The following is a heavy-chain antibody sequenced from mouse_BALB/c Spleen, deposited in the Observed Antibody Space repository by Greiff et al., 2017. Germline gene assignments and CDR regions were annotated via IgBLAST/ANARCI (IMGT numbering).Heavy chain of an antibody. Sequence: EVQVVESGGGLVQPGGSRKLSCAASGFTFSSFGMHWVRQAPEKGLEWVAYISSGSSTIYYADTVKGRFTISRDNPKNTLFLQMTSLRSEDTAMYYCAVYYGSSYGYFDVWGAGTTVTVSS. V-gene: IGHV5-17*02. D-gene: IGHD1-1*01. CDR3: AVYYGSSYGYFDV. J-gene: IGHJ1*01. CDR2: ISSGSSTI. CDR1: GFTFSSFG.